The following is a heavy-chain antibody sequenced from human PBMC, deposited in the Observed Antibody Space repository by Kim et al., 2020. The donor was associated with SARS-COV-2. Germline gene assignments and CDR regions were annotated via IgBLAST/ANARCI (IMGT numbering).Heavy chain of an antibody. CDR1: GGSISSYY. CDR3: ARHGKGRKLRYFDWLLFDY. J-gene: IGHJ4*02. Sequence: SETLSLTCTVSGGSISSYYWSWIRQPPGKGLEWIGYIYYSGSTNYNPSLKSRVTISVDTSKNQFSLKLSSVTAADTAVYYCARHGKGRKLRYFDWLLFDYWGQGTLVTVSS. V-gene: IGHV4-59*08. D-gene: IGHD3-9*01. CDR2: IYYSGST.